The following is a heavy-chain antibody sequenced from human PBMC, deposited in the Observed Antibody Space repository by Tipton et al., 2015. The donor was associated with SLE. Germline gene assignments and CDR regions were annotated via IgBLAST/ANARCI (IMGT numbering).Heavy chain of an antibody. CDR1: GFTFSSYA. J-gene: IGHJ4*02. CDR2: ISGSGGST. CDR3: ARDVVTTLDY. V-gene: IGHV3-23*01. Sequence: SLRLSCAASGFTFSSYALSWVRQAPGKGLEWVSAISGSGGSTYYADSVKGRFTISRDNAKNSLYLQMNSLRAEDTAVYYCARDVVTTLDYWGQGTLVTVSS. D-gene: IGHD2-21*02.